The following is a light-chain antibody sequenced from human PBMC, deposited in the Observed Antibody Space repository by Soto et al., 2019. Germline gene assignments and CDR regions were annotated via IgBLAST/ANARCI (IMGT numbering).Light chain of an antibody. Sequence: SVLTQPASLSGAPGQAITLSCTGTSSDVGSYNYVSWYQQHPGKAPKLMIYEVSDRPSGISSRFSGSKSGNTASLTISGLQTEDEADYYCSSYTSSSTLFGTGTKVNVL. J-gene: IGLJ1*01. CDR3: SSYTSSSTL. CDR1: SSDVGSYNY. V-gene: IGLV2-14*01. CDR2: EVS.